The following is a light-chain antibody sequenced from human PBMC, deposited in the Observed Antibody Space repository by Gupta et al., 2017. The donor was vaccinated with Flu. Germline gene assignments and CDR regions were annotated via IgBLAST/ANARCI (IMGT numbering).Light chain of an antibody. V-gene: IGLV2-11*01. Sequence: QSALTQPLSVSGSPGQTVTISCTGSSSDVGGYNYVSWYQQHPGKAPKLMIYDVSKRPSGVPDRFSGSKSGNTASLTISWLHAEDEADYYCCSYAGSYTYVFGTGTKVTVL. J-gene: IGLJ1*01. CDR1: SSDVGGYNY. CDR2: DVS. CDR3: CSYAGSYTYV.